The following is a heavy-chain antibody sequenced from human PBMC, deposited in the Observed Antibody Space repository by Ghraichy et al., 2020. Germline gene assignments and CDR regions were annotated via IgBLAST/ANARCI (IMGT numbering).Heavy chain of an antibody. V-gene: IGHV4-34*01. CDR1: GGSFSGYY. CDR2: INHSGST. CDR3: ARVDYYDVFYYYYGMDV. D-gene: IGHD3-22*01. Sequence: SETLSLTCAVYGGSFSGYYWSWIRQPPGKGLEWIGEINHSGSTNYNPSLKSRVTISVDTSKNQFSLKLSSVTAADTAVYYCARVDYYDVFYYYYGMDVWGQGTTVTVSS. J-gene: IGHJ6*02.